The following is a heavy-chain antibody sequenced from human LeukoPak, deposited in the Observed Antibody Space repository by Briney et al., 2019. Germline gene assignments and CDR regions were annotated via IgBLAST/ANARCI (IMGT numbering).Heavy chain of an antibody. Sequence: PGGSLRLSCAASGFTFSSYAMSWFRQAPGKGLEWVSAISGSGGSTYYADSVKGRFTISRDNSKNTLYLQMNSLRAEDTAVYYCAKAYSSSWRYNWFDPWGQGTLVTVSS. J-gene: IGHJ5*02. V-gene: IGHV3-23*01. D-gene: IGHD6-13*01. CDR2: ISGSGGST. CDR3: AKAYSSSWRYNWFDP. CDR1: GFTFSSYA.